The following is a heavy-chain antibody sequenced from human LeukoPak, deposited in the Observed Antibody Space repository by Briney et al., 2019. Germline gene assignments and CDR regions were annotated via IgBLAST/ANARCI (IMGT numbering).Heavy chain of an antibody. J-gene: IGHJ5*02. CDR3: ARVLSIVGATGSDWFDP. CDR1: GFTFSNAW. CDR2: IYHSGST. V-gene: IGHV4-38-2*01. D-gene: IGHD1-26*01. Sequence: GSLRLSCAASGFTFSNAWMSWVRQAPGKGLEWIGSIYHSGSTYYNPSLKSRVTISVDTSKNQFSLKLSSVTAADTAVYYCARVLSIVGATGSDWFDPWGQGTLVTVSS.